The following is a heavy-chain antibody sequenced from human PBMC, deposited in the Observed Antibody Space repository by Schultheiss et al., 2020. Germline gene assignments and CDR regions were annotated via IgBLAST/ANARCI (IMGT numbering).Heavy chain of an antibody. CDR2: IYYSGST. CDR3: ARVVGSGKYYYYYGMDV. D-gene: IGHD3-10*01. V-gene: IGHV4-31*03. CDR1: GGSISSGGYY. J-gene: IGHJ6*02. Sequence: SATLSLTCTVSGGSISSGGYYWSWIRQHPGKGLEWIGYIYYSGSTYYNPSLKSRVTISVDTSKNQFSLKLSSVTAADTAVYYCARVVGSGKYYYYYGMDVWGQGTTVTVSS.